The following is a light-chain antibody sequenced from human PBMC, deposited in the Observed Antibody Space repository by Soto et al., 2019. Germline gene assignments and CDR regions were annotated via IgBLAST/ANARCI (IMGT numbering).Light chain of an antibody. CDR3: QVWDNRGI. Sequence: SYELTQPPSLSVAPGQTARITCGGNNIGTKNVHWYQQQPGQAPVLVVYDDQDRPSGIPERFSGSNSGNTATLTISRGEAGDEAYYYCQVWDNRGIFGGGTKLTVL. CDR2: DDQ. CDR1: NIGTKN. V-gene: IGLV3-21*02. J-gene: IGLJ2*01.